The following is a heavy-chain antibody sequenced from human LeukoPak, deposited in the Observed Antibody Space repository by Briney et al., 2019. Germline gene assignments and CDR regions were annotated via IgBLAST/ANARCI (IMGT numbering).Heavy chain of an antibody. CDR3: AGKTYYYDSSGQGLDY. Sequence: PSETLSLTCAVSGYSISSGYYWGWIRQPPGKGLEWIGSIYHSGSTYYNPSLKSRVTISVDTSKNQFSLKLSSVTAADTAVYYCAGKTYYYDSSGQGLDYWGQGTLVTVSS. V-gene: IGHV4-38-2*01. CDR1: GYSISSGYY. D-gene: IGHD3-22*01. CDR2: IYHSGST. J-gene: IGHJ4*02.